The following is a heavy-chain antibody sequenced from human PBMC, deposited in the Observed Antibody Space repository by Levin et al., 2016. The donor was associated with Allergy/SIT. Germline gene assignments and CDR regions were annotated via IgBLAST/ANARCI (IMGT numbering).Heavy chain of an antibody. CDR3: ARVVRNIVVVPAAWFDP. Sequence: RQAPGQRLEWMGWINAGNGNTKYSQKFQGRVTITRDTSASTAYMELSSLRSEDTAVYYCARVVRNIVVVPAAWFDPWGQGTLVTVSS. V-gene: IGHV1-3*01. J-gene: IGHJ5*02. CDR2: INAGNGNT. D-gene: IGHD2-2*01.